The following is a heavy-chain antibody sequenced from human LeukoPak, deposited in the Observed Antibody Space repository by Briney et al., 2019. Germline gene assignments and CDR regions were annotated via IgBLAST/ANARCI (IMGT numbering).Heavy chain of an antibody. Sequence: SETLSLTCTVSGGSISSYYWSWIRQPPGKGLEWIGEINHSGSTNYNPSLKSRVTISVDTSKNQFSLKLSSVTAADTAVYYCARGDSSVVANDYWGQGTLVTVSS. CDR2: INHSGST. CDR1: GGSISSYY. J-gene: IGHJ4*02. D-gene: IGHD3-22*01. CDR3: ARGDSSVVANDY. V-gene: IGHV4-34*01.